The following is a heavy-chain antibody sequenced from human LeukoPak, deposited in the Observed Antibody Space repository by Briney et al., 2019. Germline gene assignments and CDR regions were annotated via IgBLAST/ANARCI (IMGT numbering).Heavy chain of an antibody. J-gene: IGHJ4*02. V-gene: IGHV4-59*08. CDR2: IYYRGST. CDR3: ATWGIAVAGTFDY. D-gene: IGHD6-19*01. CDR1: GGSISSYY. Sequence: KPSETLSLTCTVSGGSISSYYWSWIRQPPGKGLEWIGYIYYRGSTNYNPSLKSRVTISIDTSKNQFSLKLSSVTAADTAVYYCATWGIAVAGTFDYWGQGTLVTVST.